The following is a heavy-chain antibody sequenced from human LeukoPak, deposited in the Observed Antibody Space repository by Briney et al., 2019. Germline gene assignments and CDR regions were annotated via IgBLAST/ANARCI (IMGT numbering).Heavy chain of an antibody. CDR2: ISAYNGNT. CDR3: ARVRRGVAGTSWLDP. J-gene: IGHJ5*02. Sequence: ASVKVSCKASGYTFTSYGISWVRQAPGQGLEWMGWISAYNGNTNYAQKLQGRVTMTTDTSTSTAYMEPRSLRSGDTAVYYCARVRRGVAGTSWLDPWGQGTLVTVSS. CDR1: GYTFTSYG. V-gene: IGHV1-18*01. D-gene: IGHD6-19*01.